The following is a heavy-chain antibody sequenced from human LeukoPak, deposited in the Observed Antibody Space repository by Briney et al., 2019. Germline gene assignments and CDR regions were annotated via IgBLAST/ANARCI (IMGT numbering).Heavy chain of an antibody. CDR3: ARGGSSTWRIGYYFDY. Sequence: SETLSLTCTVSGGSINSYYWNSIRQPPPQGLEWIGLIYSSGSPNYNPSLESRVAISVDTSQNHFSLKLSSVTAADTAVYYCARGGSSTWRIGYYFDYWGQGTLVTVSS. CDR2: IYSSGSP. CDR1: GGSINSYY. D-gene: IGHD6-13*01. V-gene: IGHV4-59*01. J-gene: IGHJ4*02.